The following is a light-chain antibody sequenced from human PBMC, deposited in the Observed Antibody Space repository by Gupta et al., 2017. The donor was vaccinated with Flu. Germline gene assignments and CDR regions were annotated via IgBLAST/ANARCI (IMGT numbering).Light chain of an antibody. J-gene: IGKJ1*01. Sequence: DIVMPQSPDSLAVSLGERATINCKSSQSVLYSSNNKNYLAWYQQKPGQPPKLLIYWASTRESGVPDGFSGSGSGTDFTLTISSLQAEDVAVYYCQQYYSTPLTFGQGTKVEIK. CDR2: WAS. V-gene: IGKV4-1*01. CDR1: QSVLYSSNNKNY. CDR3: QQYYSTPLT.